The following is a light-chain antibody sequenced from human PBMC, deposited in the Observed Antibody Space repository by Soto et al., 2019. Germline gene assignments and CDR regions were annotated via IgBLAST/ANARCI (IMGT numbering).Light chain of an antibody. V-gene: IGKV4-1*01. J-gene: IGKJ1*01. CDR3: QQYYTAPRT. CDR1: QSVLYNSNNLNY. CDR2: WAS. Sequence: DIVMTQSPDSLAVSLGERATINCKSSQSVLYNSNNLNYLAWFQKKPGQPPRLLIFWASSRESGVPDRFSGSGSETDFTLTISTLQAEDVAVYYGQQYYTAPRTFGQGTKVEI.